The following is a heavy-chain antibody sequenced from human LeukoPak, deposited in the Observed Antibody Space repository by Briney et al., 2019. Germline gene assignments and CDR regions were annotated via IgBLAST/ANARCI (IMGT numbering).Heavy chain of an antibody. CDR2: ISSSGSTT. CDR1: GFTFSSYE. J-gene: IGHJ4*02. D-gene: IGHD5-18*01. CDR3: ARDTTEGVDGYSYGYRVDFDY. Sequence: PGGSLRLSCAASGFTFSSYEMNWVRQAPGKGLEWVSYISSSGSTTYYADSVKGRFTISRDNAKNSLYLQMNSLRAEDTAVYYCARDTTEGVDGYSYGYRVDFDYWGQGTLVTVSS. V-gene: IGHV3-48*03.